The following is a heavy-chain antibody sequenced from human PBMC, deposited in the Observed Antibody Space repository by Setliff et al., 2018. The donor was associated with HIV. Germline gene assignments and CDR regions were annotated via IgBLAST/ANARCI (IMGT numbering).Heavy chain of an antibody. Sequence: SETLSLTCTVSGGSISSHYWSWIRQPPGKGLEWIGSIYYSGSTNYHPSLKSRVTISVDTSKNQFSLKLSSVTAADTAVYYCARRGYSYGYADAFDIWGQGTMVTGSS. CDR1: GGSISSHY. CDR2: IYYSGST. V-gene: IGHV4-59*11. D-gene: IGHD5-18*01. CDR3: ARRGYSYGYADAFDI. J-gene: IGHJ3*02.